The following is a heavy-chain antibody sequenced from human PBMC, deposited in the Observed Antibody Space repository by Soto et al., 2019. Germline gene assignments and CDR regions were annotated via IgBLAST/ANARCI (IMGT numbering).Heavy chain of an antibody. D-gene: IGHD5-18*01. V-gene: IGHV1-69*13. J-gene: IGHJ4*02. CDR3: ARALLYSYGYTPAFGY. CDR1: GGTFSSYA. CDR2: IIPIFGTA. Sequence: WASVKVSCKASGGTFSSYAISWVRQAPGQGLEWMGGIIPIFGTANYAQKFQGRVTIAADESTSTAYMELSSLRSEDTAVYYCARALLYSYGYTPAFGYWGQGTLVTVSS.